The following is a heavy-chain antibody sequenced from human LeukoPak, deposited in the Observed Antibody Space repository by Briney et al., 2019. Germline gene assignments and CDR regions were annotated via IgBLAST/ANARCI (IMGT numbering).Heavy chain of an antibody. D-gene: IGHD5-12*01. CDR1: GGSISTSSYY. J-gene: IGHJ4*02. V-gene: IGHV4-39*07. CDR3: AGGNSIVATIQY. Sequence: SETLSLTCTVSGGSISTSSYYWGWVRQPPGKGLEWIGNIFYSGSTYYSPSLKSRVTISLDTSRNQFSLKLNSVTAADTAVYYCAGGNSIVATIQYWGQGTLVTVSS. CDR2: IFYSGST.